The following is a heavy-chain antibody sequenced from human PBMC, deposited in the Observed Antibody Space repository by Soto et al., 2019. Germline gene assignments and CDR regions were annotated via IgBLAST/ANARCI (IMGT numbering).Heavy chain of an antibody. CDR2: IIPSDGST. Sequence: QVQVVQSGAEVKKPGASVKVSCKASGYTFINYYMHWVRQAPGQGLEGIGRIIPSDGSTHYAQRFQDRVIMTRDTSTSTVYMELNSLRSEDSAVYYCARGGPELATIGSFDSWGQGTLVTVSS. D-gene: IGHD5-12*01. CDR1: GYTFINYY. V-gene: IGHV1-46*01. CDR3: ARGGPELATIGSFDS. J-gene: IGHJ4*02.